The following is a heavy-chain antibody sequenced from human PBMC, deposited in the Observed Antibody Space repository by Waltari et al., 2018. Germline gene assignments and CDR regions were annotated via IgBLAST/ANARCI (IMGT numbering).Heavy chain of an antibody. D-gene: IGHD3-22*01. CDR2: IYYSGST. CDR3: ASTVYYDSSGWTYYFDY. CDR1: GGSIRSSLSY. J-gene: IGHJ4*02. Sequence: QLQLQESGPGLVKPSETLSLTCPVSGGSIRSSLSYWGWIRQPPGKGLEWIGSIYYSGSTYYNPSLKSRVTISVDTSKNQFSLKLSSVTAADTAVYYCASTVYYDSSGWTYYFDYWGQGTLVTVSS. V-gene: IGHV4-39*01.